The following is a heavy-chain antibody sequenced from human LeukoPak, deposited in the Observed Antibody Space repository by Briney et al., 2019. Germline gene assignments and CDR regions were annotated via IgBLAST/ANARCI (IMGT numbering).Heavy chain of an antibody. CDR1: GFTFSSHW. Sequence: PGGSLRLSCAASGFTFSSHWMHWVRQAPGKGLVWVSRINSDGSSTSYADSVKGRFTISRDNAKNTLYLQMNSLRAEDTAVYYCARALDYYDSSGYSLNLYYYYYMDVWGKGTTVTISS. D-gene: IGHD3-22*01. J-gene: IGHJ6*03. V-gene: IGHV3-74*01. CDR2: INSDGSST. CDR3: ARALDYYDSSGYSLNLYYYYYMDV.